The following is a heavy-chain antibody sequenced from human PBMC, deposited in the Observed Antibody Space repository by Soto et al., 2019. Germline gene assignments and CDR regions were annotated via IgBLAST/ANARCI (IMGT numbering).Heavy chain of an antibody. Sequence: SETLSLTCTFSCGSISSYYWSWIRQPPGKGLEWIGYIYYSGSTNYNPSLKSRVTISVDTSKNQFSLKLSSVTAADTAVYYCAREPYSGYDYYFDVWGQGTTVTVSS. CDR3: AREPYSGYDYYFDV. J-gene: IGHJ6*03. D-gene: IGHD1-26*01. V-gene: IGHV4-59*01. CDR2: IYYSGST. CDR1: CGSISSYY.